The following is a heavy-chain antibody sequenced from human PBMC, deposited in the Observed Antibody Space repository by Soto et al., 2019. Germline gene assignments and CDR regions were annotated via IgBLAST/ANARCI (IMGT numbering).Heavy chain of an antibody. V-gene: IGHV3-30-3*01. Sequence: PGGSLRLSCAASGFTFSSYATHWVRQAPGKGLEWVAVISYDGSNKYYADSVKGRFTISRDNSKNTLYLQMNSLRAEDTAVFYCARDRLDVVVPAAILDYWGQGTLVTVSS. CDR2: ISYDGSNK. D-gene: IGHD2-2*02. CDR3: ARDRLDVVVPAAILDY. J-gene: IGHJ4*02. CDR1: GFTFSSYA.